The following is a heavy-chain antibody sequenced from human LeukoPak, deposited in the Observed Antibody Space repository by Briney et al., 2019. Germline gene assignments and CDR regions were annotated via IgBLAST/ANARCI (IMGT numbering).Heavy chain of an antibody. J-gene: IGHJ4*02. CDR3: AQDRAIPPWGTTFDY. V-gene: IGHV1-69*05. Sequence: SVKVSCKASGGTFSSYAISWVRQAPGQGLEWMGRIIPIFGTANYAQKFQGRVTITTDESTSTAYMQLSSLRSEDTAVYYCAQDRAIPPWGTTFDYWGQGTLVTVSS. CDR2: IIPIFGTA. D-gene: IGHD2/OR15-2a*01. CDR1: GGTFSSYA.